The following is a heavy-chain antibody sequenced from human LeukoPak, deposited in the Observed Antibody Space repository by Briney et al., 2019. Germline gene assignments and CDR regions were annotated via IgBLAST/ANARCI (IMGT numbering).Heavy chain of an antibody. J-gene: IGHJ4*02. D-gene: IGHD5-18*01. CDR3: AKVFVRDYSYGSVDY. CDR1: GYTFTDYY. Sequence: ASVKVSCKASGYTFTDYYIHWVRQAPGQGLEWMGWINPNSGGTNYAQEFQGRVTMTRDTSISTAYMELSRLRSDDTAVYYCAKVFVRDYSYGSVDYWGQGTLVTASS. CDR2: INPNSGGT. V-gene: IGHV1-2*02.